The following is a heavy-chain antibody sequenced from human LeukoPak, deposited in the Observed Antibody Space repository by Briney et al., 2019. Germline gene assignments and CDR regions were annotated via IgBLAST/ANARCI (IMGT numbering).Heavy chain of an antibody. CDR2: IYSGGST. Sequence: GGSLRLSCAASGFTVSSNYMNWVRQAPGKGLEWVSVIYSGGSTNYADSVKGRFTISRDNSKNTVYLQMNSLRAEDTAVYYCAREPCCSGGSCYHAFDIWGQGTMVTVSS. D-gene: IGHD2-15*01. V-gene: IGHV3-53*01. CDR3: AREPCCSGGSCYHAFDI. J-gene: IGHJ3*02. CDR1: GFTVSSNY.